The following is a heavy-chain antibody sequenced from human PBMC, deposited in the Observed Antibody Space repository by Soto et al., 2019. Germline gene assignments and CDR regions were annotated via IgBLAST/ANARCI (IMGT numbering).Heavy chain of an antibody. D-gene: IGHD1-26*01. CDR3: ARLIVGATRFNYYYGMDV. Sequence: SVKVSCKASGGTFSSYAISCVRQAPGQGLEWMGGIIPIFGTANYAQKFQGRVTITADESTSTAYMELSSLRSEDTAVYYCARLIVGATRFNYYYGMDVWGQGTTVTVSS. J-gene: IGHJ6*02. CDR2: IIPIFGTA. CDR1: GGTFSSYA. V-gene: IGHV1-69*13.